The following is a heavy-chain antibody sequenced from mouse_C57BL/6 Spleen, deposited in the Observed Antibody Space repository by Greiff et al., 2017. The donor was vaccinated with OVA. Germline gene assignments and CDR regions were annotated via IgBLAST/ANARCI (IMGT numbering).Heavy chain of an antibody. Sequence: EVKLMESGGGLVQPGGSLSLSCAAYGFTFTDYYMSWVRQPPGKALEWLGFIRNKANGYTTEYSASVKGRFTISRDNSQSILYLQMNALRAEDSATYYCARYYRAMDYWGQGTSVTVSS. CDR3: ARYYRAMDY. D-gene: IGHD5-5*01. J-gene: IGHJ4*01. V-gene: IGHV7-3*01. CDR2: IRNKANGYTT. CDR1: GFTFTDYY.